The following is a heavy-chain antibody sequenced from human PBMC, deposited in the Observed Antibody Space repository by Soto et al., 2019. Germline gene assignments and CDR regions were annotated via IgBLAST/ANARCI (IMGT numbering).Heavy chain of an antibody. CDR1: GGNPSNSA. CDR3: AGGRIVVAGSSAYYSMDV. CDR2: IIPVFGII. J-gene: IGHJ6*02. Sequence: QVHLLLQSGAEVKKPGSSVKVACKASGGNPSNSAISWVRQAPGQGLEWMGGIIPVFGIISHAQNFQGRVRITADESTSTAYMELSRLRSENTAVYFYAGGRIVVAGSSAYYSMDVWGQGTTVTV. D-gene: IGHD6-19*01. V-gene: IGHV1-69*01.